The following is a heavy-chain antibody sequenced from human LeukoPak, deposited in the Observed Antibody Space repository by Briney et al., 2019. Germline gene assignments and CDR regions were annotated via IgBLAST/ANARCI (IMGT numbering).Heavy chain of an antibody. CDR3: AKDRVRSSTLHGFDY. D-gene: IGHD2-2*01. J-gene: IGHJ4*02. Sequence: GKSLRLSCAASGFTFSNYAMHWVRQAPGKGLEWVAGISYAGSNKYYADSVKGRFTISRDNSKNTLYLQMNSLRAEDTAVYYCAKDRVRSSTLHGFDYWGQGTLVTVSS. CDR1: GFTFSNYA. CDR2: ISYAGSNK. V-gene: IGHV3-30-3*01.